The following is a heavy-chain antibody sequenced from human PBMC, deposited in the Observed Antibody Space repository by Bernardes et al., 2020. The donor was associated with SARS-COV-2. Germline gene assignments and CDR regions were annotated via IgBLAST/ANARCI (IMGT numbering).Heavy chain of an antibody. J-gene: IGHJ5*02. D-gene: IGHD6-13*01. Sequence: SEPLSLTCTVSGDSLNNNYWTWIRKRPGRGLEWIGSIYYSGSANYNPSLRSRVTISVDTSKNQFSLKLISVTAADTAVYYCARRIAKFDRWGQGALVTVSS. CDR3: ARRIAKFDR. V-gene: IGHV4-59*08. CDR1: GDSLNNNY. CDR2: IYYSGSA.